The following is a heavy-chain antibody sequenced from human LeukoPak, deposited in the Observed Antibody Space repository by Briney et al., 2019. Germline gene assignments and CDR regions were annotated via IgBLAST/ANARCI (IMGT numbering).Heavy chain of an antibody. J-gene: IGHJ4*02. Sequence: ASVKVSCKASGGTFSSYAISWVRQAPGQGLEWIGGIIPIFGTANYAQKFQGRVTITADESTSTAYMELSSLRSEDTAVYYCARDTDSSGFFDYWGQGTLVTVSS. CDR1: GGTFSSYA. CDR2: IIPIFGTA. CDR3: ARDTDSSGFFDY. V-gene: IGHV1-69*13. D-gene: IGHD3-22*01.